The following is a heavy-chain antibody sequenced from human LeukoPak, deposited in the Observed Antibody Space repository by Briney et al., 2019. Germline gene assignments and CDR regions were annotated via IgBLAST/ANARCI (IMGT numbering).Heavy chain of an antibody. J-gene: IGHJ5*02. Sequence: GGSLRLSCAASGFTFSDYWMSWVRQAPGKGLEWVANIKPDGSETSCLDSVRGRFTISRDNAKNSLFLEMNNLRVEDTAFYYCARGTTTTTIDHYDPWGQGTLVTVSS. CDR1: GFTFSDYW. D-gene: IGHD4-17*01. CDR3: ARGTTTTTIDHYDP. V-gene: IGHV3-7*01. CDR2: IKPDGSET.